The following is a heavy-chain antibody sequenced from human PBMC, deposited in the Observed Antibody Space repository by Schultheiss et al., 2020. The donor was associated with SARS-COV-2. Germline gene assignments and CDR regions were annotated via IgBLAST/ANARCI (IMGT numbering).Heavy chain of an antibody. J-gene: IGHJ3*02. CDR2: SSSSSSYI. CDR1: GFTFSSYS. D-gene: IGHD2-2*01. V-gene: IGHV3-21*01. CDR3: ALGDIVVVPAAMGLRRAFDI. Sequence: GGSLRLSCAASGFTFSSYSMNWVRQAPGKGLEWVSSSSSSSSYIYYADSVKGRFTISRDNAKNSLYLQMNSLRAEDTAVYYCALGDIVVVPAAMGLRRAFDIWGQGTMVTVSS.